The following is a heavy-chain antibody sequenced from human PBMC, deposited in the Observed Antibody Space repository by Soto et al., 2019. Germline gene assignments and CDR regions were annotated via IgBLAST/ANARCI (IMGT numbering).Heavy chain of an antibody. CDR2: ISYDGSNK. D-gene: IGHD3-10*01. J-gene: IGHJ5*02. CDR3: ARDLGGYYGSGSYYNWFDP. V-gene: IGHV3-30-3*01. CDR1: GFTFISYA. Sequence: GSLRLSCAASGFTFISYAIHFFRHSPFKWLEWVAVISYDGSNKYYADSVKGRFTISRDNSKNTLYLQMNSLRAEDTAVYYCARDLGGYYGSGSYYNWFDPWGQGTLVTVSS.